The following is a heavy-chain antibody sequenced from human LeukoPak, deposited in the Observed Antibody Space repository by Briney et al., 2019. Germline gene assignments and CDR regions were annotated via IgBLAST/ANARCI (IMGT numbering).Heavy chain of an antibody. CDR2: IYNSGSP. CDR1: GNSISNTYY. V-gene: IGHV4-38-2*01. CDR3: ARNSSGNYFDY. Sequence: PSETLSLTCAVSGNSISNTYYWGCIRQPPGKELEWIGSIYNSGSPPYNPSLKCRVTISVDKSKNQFSLKLSSVTAADTAVYYCARNSSGNYFDYWGQGTLVTVSS. D-gene: IGHD1-26*01. J-gene: IGHJ4*02.